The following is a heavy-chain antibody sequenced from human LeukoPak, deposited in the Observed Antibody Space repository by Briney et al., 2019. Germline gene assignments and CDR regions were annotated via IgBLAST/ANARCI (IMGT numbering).Heavy chain of an antibody. V-gene: IGHV3-74*01. CDR1: GFTFSSYG. CDR3: ARGRSTSSWYYFDY. J-gene: IGHJ4*02. D-gene: IGHD6-13*01. CDR2: ISGDGSSI. Sequence: GRSLRLSCAASGFTFSSYGMHWVRQAPGKGLVWVSRISGDGSSITYADSVKGRFTVSRDNAKNTLYLQMDSLRADDTAVYYCARGRSTSSWYYFDYWGQGFLVTVSS.